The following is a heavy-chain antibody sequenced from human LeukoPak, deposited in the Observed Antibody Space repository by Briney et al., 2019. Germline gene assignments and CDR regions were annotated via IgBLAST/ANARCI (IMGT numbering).Heavy chain of an antibody. D-gene: IGHD1-26*01. Sequence: LSLTCTVSGGSISSGDYYWSWIRQPPGKGLEWVAVISYDGSNEYYADSVKGRFTISRDNSKNTLYLQMSSLRAEDTAVYYCASSKNSGSITRNYLDYWGQGTLVTVSS. J-gene: IGHJ4*02. V-gene: IGHV3-30*04. CDR1: GGSISSGD. CDR2: ISYDGSNE. CDR3: ASSKNSGSITRNYLDY.